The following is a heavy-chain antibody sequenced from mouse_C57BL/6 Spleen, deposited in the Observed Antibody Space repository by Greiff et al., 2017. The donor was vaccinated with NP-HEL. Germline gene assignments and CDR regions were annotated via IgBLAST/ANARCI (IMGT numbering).Heavy chain of an antibody. D-gene: IGHD2-4*01. CDR1: GFTFSSYA. CDR2: ISDGGSYT. CDR3: AREAYDYEAWFAY. J-gene: IGHJ3*01. Sequence: EVKVVESGGGLVKPGGSLKLSCAASGFTFSSYAMSWVRQTPEKRLEWVATISDGGSYTYYTDNVKGRFTISRDNAKNNLYLQMSHLKSEDTAMYYCAREAYDYEAWFAYWGKGTLVTVSA. V-gene: IGHV5-4*01.